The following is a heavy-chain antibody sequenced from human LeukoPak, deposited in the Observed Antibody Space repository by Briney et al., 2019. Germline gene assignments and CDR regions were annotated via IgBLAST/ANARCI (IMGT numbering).Heavy chain of an antibody. CDR1: GGTFSSYA. V-gene: IGHV1-69*05. CDR3: AKDAGNYYYYMDV. CDR2: IIPIFGTA. Sequence: SVKVSCKASGGTFSSYAISWVRQAPGQGLEWMGGIIPIFGTANYAQKFQGRVTITTNESTSTAYMELSSLRSEDTAVYYCAKDAGNYYYYMDVWGKGTTVTVSS. J-gene: IGHJ6*03.